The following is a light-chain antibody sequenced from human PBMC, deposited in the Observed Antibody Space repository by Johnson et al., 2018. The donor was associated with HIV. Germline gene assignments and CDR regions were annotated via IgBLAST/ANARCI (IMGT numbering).Light chain of an antibody. Sequence: QSILTQPPSVSGAPGQRVTISCTGSSSNIGAGYDVHWYQQFPGTAPKLLIYGNDNRPSGVPERFSGSKSGTSASLAITGLQAEDEADYYCGTWDSSLSVLYVFGTGTKVTVL. V-gene: IGLV1-40*01. J-gene: IGLJ1*01. CDR3: GTWDSSLSVLYV. CDR2: GND. CDR1: SSNIGAGYD.